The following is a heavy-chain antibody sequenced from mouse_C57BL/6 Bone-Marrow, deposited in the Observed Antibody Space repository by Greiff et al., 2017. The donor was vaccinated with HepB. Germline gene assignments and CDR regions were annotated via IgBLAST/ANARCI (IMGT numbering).Heavy chain of an antibody. V-gene: IGHV3-6*01. J-gene: IGHJ2*01. CDR3: ADDVDY. D-gene: IGHD2-3*01. CDR1: GYSINSGYY. Sequence: EVQLQESGPGLVKPSQSLSLTCSVTGYSINSGYYWNWIRQFPGNKLEWMGYISYDGSNNYNPSLKNRISITRDTSKNQFFLKLNSVTTEDTATYYCADDVDYWGQGTTLTVSS. CDR2: ISYDGSN.